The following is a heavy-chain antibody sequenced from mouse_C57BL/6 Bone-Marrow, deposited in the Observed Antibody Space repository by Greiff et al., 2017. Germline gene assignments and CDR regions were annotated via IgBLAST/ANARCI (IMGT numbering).Heavy chain of an antibody. CDR2: IDPSDSYT. CDR3: AREDGTAQGAMDY. V-gene: IGHV1-50*01. CDR1: GYTFTSYW. Sequence: QVQLQQPGAELVKPGASVKLSCKASGYTFTSYWMQWVKQRPGQGLEWIGEIDPSDSYTNYNQKFKGKATLTVDTSSSTAYMQLSSLTSEDSAVXYCAREDGTAQGAMDYWGQGTSVTVSS. J-gene: IGHJ4*01. D-gene: IGHD3-2*02.